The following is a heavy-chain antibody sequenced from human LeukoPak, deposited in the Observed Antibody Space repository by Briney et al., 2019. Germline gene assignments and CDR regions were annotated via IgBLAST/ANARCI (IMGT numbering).Heavy chain of an antibody. CDR1: EFTFSSYW. CDR2: IKQDGGEK. D-gene: IGHD4-17*01. CDR3: ARVGARQILEY. Sequence: GGSLRVSCAASEFTFSSYWMSWVRQAPGKGLEWVANIKQDGGEKYYLDSVKGRFTVSRDNAKNSLYLQMSSLRAEDTAVYYCARVGARQILEYWGQGTLVTVSS. V-gene: IGHV3-7*01. J-gene: IGHJ4*02.